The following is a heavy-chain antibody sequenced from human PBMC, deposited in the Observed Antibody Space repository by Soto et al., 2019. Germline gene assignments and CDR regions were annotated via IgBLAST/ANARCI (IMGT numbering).Heavy chain of an antibody. V-gene: IGHV3-15*01. CDR3: TTARGTYGAEYFQH. J-gene: IGHJ1*01. D-gene: IGHD4-17*01. Sequence: GGSLRLSCAASGFTFTNAWMSWVRQAPGKGLEWVGRIKSKTDGGTTDYAAPVKGRFTISRDDSKNTLYLQMNSLKTEDTAVYYCTTARGTYGAEYFQHWGQGTLVTSPQ. CDR2: IKSKTDGGTT. CDR1: GFTFTNAW.